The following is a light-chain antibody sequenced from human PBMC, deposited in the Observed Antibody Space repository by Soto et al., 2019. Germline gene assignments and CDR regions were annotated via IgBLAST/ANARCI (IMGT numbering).Light chain of an antibody. V-gene: IGKV1-39*01. CDR2: AAS. J-gene: IGKJ3*01. CDR3: QQRYNPPPS. Sequence: DIQMTQSPSSLSASVGDGVTITCRASQSISNYLNWYQQKPGKAPKLLIYAASTLQSGVPSRFRGGGSGTDFTLTISGLQPEDFPTYYYQQRYNPPPSFGPGTKVDVK. CDR1: QSISNY.